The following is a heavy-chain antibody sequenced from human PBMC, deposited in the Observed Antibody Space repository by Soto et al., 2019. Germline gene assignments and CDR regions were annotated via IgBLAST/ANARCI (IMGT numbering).Heavy chain of an antibody. J-gene: IGHJ5*02. D-gene: IGHD3-3*01. Sequence: CVPTLVNPTDTLTLTCTVSGFSLSTARMGVSWIRQPPGKALEWLAHIFSNDEKSYSTSLKSRLTISKDTSKSQVVLTMTNMDPVDTATYYCARIITIGNWFDPWGQGTLVTVSS. CDR1: GFSLSTARMG. V-gene: IGHV2-26*01. CDR3: ARIITIGNWFDP. CDR2: IFSNDEK.